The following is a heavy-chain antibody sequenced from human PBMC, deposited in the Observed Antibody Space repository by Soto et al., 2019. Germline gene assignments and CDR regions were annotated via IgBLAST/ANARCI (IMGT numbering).Heavy chain of an antibody. CDR2: IGGSGGST. D-gene: IGHD2-15*01. J-gene: IGHJ4*02. V-gene: IGHV3-23*01. Sequence: PAGSLRLSCTASGFTFSSYAMSWVRQAPGRGLEWVSAIGGSGGSTYYADSVKGRFTISRDNSKNALYLQINSLRAEDTAVYYCAKDRTLGNGGGGSCYSGCDANWGKGTLVSV. CDR1: GFTFSSYA. CDR3: AKDRTLGNGGGGSCYSGCDAN.